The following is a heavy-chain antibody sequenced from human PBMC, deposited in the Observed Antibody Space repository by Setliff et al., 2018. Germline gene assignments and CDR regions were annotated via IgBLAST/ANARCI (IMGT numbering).Heavy chain of an antibody. D-gene: IGHD2-2*01. CDR1: GFTFRVYA. J-gene: IGHJ5*02. V-gene: IGHV3-49*04. CDR3: AKDRWGYADP. CDR2: IRGKADGGTT. Sequence: GGSLRLSCRTSGFTFRVYAMAWVRQAPGKGLEWVGFIRGKADGGTTKYATSVKGRFSISRDDSKSIAYLQMNSLKIEDTAKYFCAKDRWGYADPWGQGTLVTVSS.